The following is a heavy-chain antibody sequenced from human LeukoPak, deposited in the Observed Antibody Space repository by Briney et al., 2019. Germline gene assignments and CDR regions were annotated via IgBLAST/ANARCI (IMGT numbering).Heavy chain of an antibody. D-gene: IGHD1-26*01. J-gene: IGHJ4*02. V-gene: IGHV4-38-2*02. Sequence: PSETLSLTCTVSGYSISSGYYWGWIRQPPGQGLEWIGYIYYSGSTNYNPSLKSRVTISVDTSKNQFSLKLSSVTAADTAVYYCARSGSYQSDYFDYWGQGTLVTVSS. CDR1: GYSISSGYY. CDR2: IYYSGST. CDR3: ARSGSYQSDYFDY.